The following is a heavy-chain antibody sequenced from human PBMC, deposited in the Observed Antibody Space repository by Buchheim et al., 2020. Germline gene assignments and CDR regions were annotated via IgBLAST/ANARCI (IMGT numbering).Heavy chain of an antibody. CDR3: AKLLGQATPRRPEYYYYGMDV. CDR2: ISDSGGST. V-gene: IGHV3-23*01. CDR1: GFTFSSYA. D-gene: IGHD1-14*01. Sequence: EVQLLESGGGLVQPGGSLRLSCAASGFTFSSYAMSWVRQAPGKGLEWVSAISDSGGSTYYADSVKGRFTISRDNSKNTLYLQMNSLRAEDTAVYYCAKLLGQATPRRPEYYYYGMDVWGQGTT. J-gene: IGHJ6*02.